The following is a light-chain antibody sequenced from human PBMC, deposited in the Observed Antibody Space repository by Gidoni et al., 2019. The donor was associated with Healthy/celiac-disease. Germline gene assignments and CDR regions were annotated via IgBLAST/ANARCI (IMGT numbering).Light chain of an antibody. CDR2: WAS. Sequence: DIVMTQSPDSLAVSLGERATINCKSSQSVLYSSNNKNYLAWYQQKPGQPPKLLIYWASTRESGVPDRFSGSGSGTYFTLTISSLQAEDVAVYYCQHLGAFGQGTKVEIK. J-gene: IGKJ1*01. V-gene: IGKV4-1*01. CDR3: QHLGA. CDR1: QSVLYSSNNKNY.